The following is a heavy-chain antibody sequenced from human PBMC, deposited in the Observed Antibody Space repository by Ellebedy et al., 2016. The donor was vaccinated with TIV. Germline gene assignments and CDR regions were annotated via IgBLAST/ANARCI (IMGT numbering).Heavy chain of an antibody. CDR3: AGGWSGYYNY. CDR2: ISSNSRTI. J-gene: IGHJ4*02. V-gene: IGHV3-48*01. Sequence: GGSLRLSXATSGFTFSSYSMNWVRQAPGKGLVWVSYISSNSRTIYYADSVKGRFTISRDNAKNSLYLQMNSLRAEDTAVYYCAGGWSGYYNYWGQGTLVTVSS. CDR1: GFTFSSYS. D-gene: IGHD3-3*01.